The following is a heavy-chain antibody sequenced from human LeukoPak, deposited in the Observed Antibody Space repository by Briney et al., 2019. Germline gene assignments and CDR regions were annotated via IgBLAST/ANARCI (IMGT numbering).Heavy chain of an antibody. CDR1: GFTFSSYG. V-gene: IGHV3-23*01. CDR2: ISGSGTST. J-gene: IGHJ6*03. CDR3: AKVGKAARIIGTTSRYYYYYMDV. D-gene: IGHD1-20*01. Sequence: GGTLRLSCAASGFTFSSYGMNWVRQAPGKGLEWVSTISGSGTSTYYADSVKGRFTISKDNSKNTLYLQMNSLRAEDTAVYYCAKVGKAARIIGTTSRYYYYYMDVWGKGTTVTISS.